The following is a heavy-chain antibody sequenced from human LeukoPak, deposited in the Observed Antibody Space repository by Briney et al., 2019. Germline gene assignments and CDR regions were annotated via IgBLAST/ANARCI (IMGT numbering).Heavy chain of an antibody. J-gene: IGHJ5*02. Sequence: GGSLRLSCVASGFSFSNYWMYGGGQPRGRGVVGVSRINSDGSYKDYADSAKGRFTISRDNSKDTLYLQMSSLRADDTAVYYCARADNWQSGGAWGQGTLVTVSS. CDR2: INSDGSYK. CDR3: ARADNWQSGGA. V-gene: IGHV3-74*01. CDR1: GFSFSNYW. D-gene: IGHD1-1*01.